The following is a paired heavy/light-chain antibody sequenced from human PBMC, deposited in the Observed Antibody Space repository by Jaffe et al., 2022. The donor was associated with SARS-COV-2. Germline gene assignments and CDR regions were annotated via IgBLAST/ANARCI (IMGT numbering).Heavy chain of an antibody. D-gene: IGHD2-21*02. V-gene: IGHV3-49*03. CDR1: GFTFGDYA. J-gene: IGHJ3*02. CDR3: SRDDSYCGGDCSSRRLYAFDI. Sequence: EVQLVESGGGLVQPGRSLRLSCTASGFTFGDYAMSWFRQAPGKGLEWVAFIRSKAYGGTTEYAASVKGRFTISRDDSKSIAYLQMNSLKTEDTAVYYCSRDDSYCGGDCSSRRLYAFDIWGQGTMVTVSS. CDR2: IRSKAYGGTT.
Light chain of an antibody. CDR2: LGS. Sequence: DIVMTQSPLSLPVTPGEPASISCRSSQSLLHSNGYNYLDWYLQKPGQSPQLLIYLGSNRASGVPDRFSGSGSGTDFTLKISRVEAEDVGVYYCMQALQTPHTFGQGTRLEIK. CDR1: QSLLHSNGYNY. CDR3: MQALQTPHT. V-gene: IGKV2-28*01. J-gene: IGKJ5*01.